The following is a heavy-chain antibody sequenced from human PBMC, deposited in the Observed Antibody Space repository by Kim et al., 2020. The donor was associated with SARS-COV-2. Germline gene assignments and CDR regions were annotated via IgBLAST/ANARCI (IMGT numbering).Heavy chain of an antibody. Sequence: NPSLTGRVTSAVDTSKNQCSLKLSSVTAADTAVYHCARGKDYSSGWYDYWGQGTLVTVSS. V-gene: IGHV4-59*09. J-gene: IGHJ4*02. D-gene: IGHD6-19*01. CDR3: ARGKDYSSGWYDY.